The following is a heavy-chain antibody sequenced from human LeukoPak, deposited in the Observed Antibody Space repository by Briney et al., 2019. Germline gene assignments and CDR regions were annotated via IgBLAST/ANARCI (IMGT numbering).Heavy chain of an antibody. Sequence: GGSLRLSCAASGFTFSSYGMHWVRQAPGKGLEWVAFIRYDGSNKYYADSVKGRFTISRDNSKNTPYLQMNSLRAEDTAVYYCAKRPDHQDYYYCMDVWGKGTTVTVSS. CDR2: IRYDGSNK. J-gene: IGHJ6*03. CDR3: AKRPDHQDYYYCMDV. V-gene: IGHV3-30*02. CDR1: GFTFSSYG.